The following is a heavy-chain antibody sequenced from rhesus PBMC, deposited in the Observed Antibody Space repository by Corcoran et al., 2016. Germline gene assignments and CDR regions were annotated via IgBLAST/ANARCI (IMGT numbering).Heavy chain of an antibody. CDR1: GYTFTDYY. Sequence: EVQLVQSGAEVKKPGASVKISCKASGYTFTDYYLHWVRQAPGKGLEWMGRVDPEDDETIHAQKFQDRVTITADTSTDTAYMGLSSLRSEDTAVYYCATGGAAGNRVAGDAFDFWGQGLRVTVSS. CDR3: ATGGAAGNRVAGDAFDF. V-gene: IGHV1-111*02. CDR2: VDPEDDET. D-gene: IGHD6-31*01. J-gene: IGHJ3*01.